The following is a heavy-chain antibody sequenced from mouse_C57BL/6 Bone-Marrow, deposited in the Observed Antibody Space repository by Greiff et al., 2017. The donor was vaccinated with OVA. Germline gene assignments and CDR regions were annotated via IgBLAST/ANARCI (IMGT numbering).Heavy chain of an antibody. CDR1: GYTFTSYW. Sequence: QVQLQQPGAELVKPGASVKMSCKASGYTFTSYWITWVKQRPGQGLEWIGDLYPGSGSTNYNEKFKSKATLTVDTSSSTAYMQLSSLTSEDSAVYYCARGGMIGLLYYFDYWGQGTTLTVSS. CDR3: ARGGMIGLLYYFDY. CDR2: LYPGSGST. V-gene: IGHV1-55*01. D-gene: IGHD2-3*01. J-gene: IGHJ2*01.